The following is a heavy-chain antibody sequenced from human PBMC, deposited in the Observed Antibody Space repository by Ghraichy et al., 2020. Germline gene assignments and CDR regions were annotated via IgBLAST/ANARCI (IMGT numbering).Heavy chain of an antibody. V-gene: IGHV3-72*01. J-gene: IGHJ4*01. Sequence: LSLTCAASGFTFSDHYMDWVRQAPGKGLEWVGRTRNKANSYTTEYAASVKGRFTISRDDSKNSLYLQMNSLKTEDTAVYYCARFLVGYSYGAGFDYWG. CDR3: ARFLVGYSYGAGFDY. CDR2: TRNKANSYTT. CDR1: GFTFSDHY. D-gene: IGHD5-18*01.